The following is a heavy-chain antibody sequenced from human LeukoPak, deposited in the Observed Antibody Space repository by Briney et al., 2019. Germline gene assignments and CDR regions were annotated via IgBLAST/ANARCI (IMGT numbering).Heavy chain of an antibody. V-gene: IGHV3-23*01. CDR1: GFTFSSYA. J-gene: IGHJ4*02. D-gene: IGHD6-13*01. Sequence: GGSLRLSCAASGFTFSSYAMSWVRQAPGKGLEWVSASINNGGSTYYADSVKGRFTISRDNSKNTLYLQMNSLRAEDTAVYYCAKNSWQQLGRFDYWGQGTLVTVSS. CDR2: SINNGGST. CDR3: AKNSWQQLGRFDY.